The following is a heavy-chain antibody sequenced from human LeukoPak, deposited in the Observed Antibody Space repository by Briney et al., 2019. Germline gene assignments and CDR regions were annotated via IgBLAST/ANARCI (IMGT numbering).Heavy chain of an antibody. J-gene: IGHJ4*02. CDR1: GFTFSSYA. D-gene: IGHD5-24*01. V-gene: IGHV3-30*01. CDR3: ARGEVEMATEYYFDY. Sequence: GGSLRLSCAASGFTFSSYAMHWVRQAPGKGLEWMAVISYDGSNKYYADSVKGRFTISRDNSKNTLYLQMNSLRAEDTAVYYCARGEVEMATEYYFDYWGQGTLVTVSS. CDR2: ISYDGSNK.